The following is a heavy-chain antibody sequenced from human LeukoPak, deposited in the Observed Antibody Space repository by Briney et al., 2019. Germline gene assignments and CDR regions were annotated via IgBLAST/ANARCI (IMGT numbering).Heavy chain of an antibody. J-gene: IGHJ2*01. CDR1: GGSISSYY. CDR3: AASRWYFDV. V-gene: IGHV4-59*08. Sequence: SSETLSLTCTVSGGSISSYYWSWIRQPPGKGLEWIGYIYYSGSTNYNPSLKSRVTISVDTSKNQFSLRLRSVTAADTAVYYCAASRWYFDVWGRGVVVAVSS. CDR2: IYYSGST.